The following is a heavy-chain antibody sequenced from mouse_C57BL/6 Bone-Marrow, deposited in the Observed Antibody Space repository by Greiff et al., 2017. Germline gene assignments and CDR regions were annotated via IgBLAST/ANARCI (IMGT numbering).Heavy chain of an antibody. D-gene: IGHD1-1*01. CDR1: GYTFTGYW. CDR3: ALLYGSSRY. V-gene: IGHV1-9*01. CDR2: IFPGSGST. J-gene: IGHJ2*01. Sequence: VKLVESGAELMKPGASVKLSCKATGYTFTGYWIEWVKQRPGHGLEWIGEIFPGSGSTNYNEKFKGKATLTADTSSNTAYMQLSSLTSEDSAIYYCALLYGSSRYRGPGNTLPVPP.